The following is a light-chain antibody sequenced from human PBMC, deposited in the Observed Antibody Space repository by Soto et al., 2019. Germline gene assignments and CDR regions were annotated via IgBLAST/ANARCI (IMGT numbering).Light chain of an antibody. CDR1: SSDVGGYNY. J-gene: IGLJ2*01. V-gene: IGLV2-11*01. CDR3: CSYAGSYTLV. Sequence: QSALTQPRSVSGSPGQSVTISCTGTSSDVGGYNYVSWYVQHPGKAPKVLIYDVTKRPSGVPDRVSGSKSGNTASLTISGLQAEDEADYYCCSYAGSYTLVFGGGTQLTVL. CDR2: DVT.